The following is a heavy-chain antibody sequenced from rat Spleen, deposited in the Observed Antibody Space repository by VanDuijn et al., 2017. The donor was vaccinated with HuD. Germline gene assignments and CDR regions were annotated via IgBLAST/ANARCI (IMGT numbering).Heavy chain of an antibody. Sequence: EVQLVESGEGLVQPGRSMNLSCAASGFTFSNFYMAWVRQAPTKGLEWVASITAGGDDTYYRDSVKGRFTISRDNAKSTLYLQMDSLRSEDTATYYCTTGVYWGQGVVVTVSS. CDR3: TTGVY. V-gene: IGHV5-25*01. J-gene: IGHJ2*01. CDR1: GFTFSNFY. CDR2: ITAGGDDT. D-gene: IGHD4-3*01.